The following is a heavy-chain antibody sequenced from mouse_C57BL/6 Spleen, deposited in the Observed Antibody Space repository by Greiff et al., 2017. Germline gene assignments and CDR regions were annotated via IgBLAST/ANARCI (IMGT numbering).Heavy chain of an antibody. CDR3: TNYYGSSWFAY. CDR1: GYTFTSYW. D-gene: IGHD1-1*01. Sequence: VQLQQPGAELVKPGASVKLSCKASGYTFTSYWMHWVKQRPGQGLEWIGMIHPNSGSTNYNEKFKSKATLTVDKSSSTAYMQLSRLTSEDSAVYYCTNYYGSSWFAYWGQGTLVTVSA. V-gene: IGHV1-64*01. CDR2: IHPNSGST. J-gene: IGHJ3*01.